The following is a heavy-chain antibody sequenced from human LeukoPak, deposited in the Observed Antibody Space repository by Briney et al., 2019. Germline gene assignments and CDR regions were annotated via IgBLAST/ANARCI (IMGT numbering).Heavy chain of an antibody. D-gene: IGHD6-6*01. CDR1: GCSISSYY. Sequence: SETLSLTCTVSGCSISSYYWSWIRQPPGKGLEWIGYIYYSGSTNYNPSLKSRVTISVDTSQNQFSLKLSSVTAADTAVYYCARSSSSHRAWFDPWGQGTLVTVSS. CDR2: IYYSGST. CDR3: ARSSSSHRAWFDP. J-gene: IGHJ5*02. V-gene: IGHV4-59*08.